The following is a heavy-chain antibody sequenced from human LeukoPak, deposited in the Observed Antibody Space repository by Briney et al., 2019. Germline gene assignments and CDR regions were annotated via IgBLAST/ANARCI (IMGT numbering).Heavy chain of an antibody. Sequence: ASVKVSCKASGGTFSSYAISWVRQAPGQGLEWMGGIIPIFGTANYAQKFQGRVTITADESTSTAYMELSSLRSEDTAVYYCRVAARGGYFDYWGQGTLVIVSS. CDR3: RVAARGGYFDY. V-gene: IGHV1-69*13. D-gene: IGHD6-6*01. J-gene: IGHJ4*02. CDR2: IIPIFGTA. CDR1: GGTFSSYA.